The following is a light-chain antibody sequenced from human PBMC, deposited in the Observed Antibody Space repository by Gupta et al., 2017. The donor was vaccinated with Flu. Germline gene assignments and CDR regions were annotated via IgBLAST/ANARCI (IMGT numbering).Light chain of an antibody. CDR1: QSVSSY. V-gene: IGKV3-11*01. CDR3: QHRSNWPPA. Sequence: EIVLTQPPATLSLSPGERATLSCRASQSVSSYLAWYQQKPGQAPRLLIYDASNRATGIPARFSGSESGTDFTLTISSLEPEDFAVYYCQHRSNWPPAFGHGTKVDIK. J-gene: IGKJ3*01. CDR2: DAS.